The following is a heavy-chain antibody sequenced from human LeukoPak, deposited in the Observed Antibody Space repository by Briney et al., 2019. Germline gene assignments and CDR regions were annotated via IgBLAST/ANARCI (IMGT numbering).Heavy chain of an antibody. V-gene: IGHV3-48*03. Sequence: PGGSLRLSCAASGFTFSSYEMNWVRQAPGKGLEWVSYISSGSSSIFYADSVEGRFTISRDNSKNSLYLQMNSLRVEDTAVYYCARGGIAARFAYWGQGTLVTVSS. CDR2: ISSGSSSI. D-gene: IGHD6-6*01. CDR1: GFTFSSYE. J-gene: IGHJ4*02. CDR3: ARGGIAARFAY.